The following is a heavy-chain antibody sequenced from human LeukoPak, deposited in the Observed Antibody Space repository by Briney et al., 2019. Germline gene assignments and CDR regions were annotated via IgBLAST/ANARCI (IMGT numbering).Heavy chain of an antibody. CDR2: ISETDGIT. CDR3: TKSRGIYDNSGWRTFDS. J-gene: IGHJ4*02. D-gene: IGHD6-19*01. CDR1: EFTFSNYA. V-gene: IGHV3-23*01. Sequence: GGSLRLSCAASEFTFSNYAMTWVRQAPRKGLEWVSVISETDGITYYADSVKGRFTVSRDNSENTLYLQMDSLRAEDTARYYCTKSRGIYDNSGWRTFDSWGQGTLVTVSS.